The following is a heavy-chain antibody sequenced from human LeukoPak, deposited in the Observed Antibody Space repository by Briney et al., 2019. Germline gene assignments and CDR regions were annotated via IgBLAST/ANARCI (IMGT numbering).Heavy chain of an antibody. Sequence: GGSLRLSCAASGFTFSSYAMHWVRQAPGKGLEWVAVISYDGSNKYYADSVKGRFTISRDNSKNTLYLQMNSLRAEGTAVYYGSYGDDFDYWGQGTLVTVSS. CDR2: ISYDGSNK. J-gene: IGHJ4*02. V-gene: IGHV3-30-3*01. CDR3: SYGDDFDY. D-gene: IGHD4-17*01. CDR1: GFTFSSYA.